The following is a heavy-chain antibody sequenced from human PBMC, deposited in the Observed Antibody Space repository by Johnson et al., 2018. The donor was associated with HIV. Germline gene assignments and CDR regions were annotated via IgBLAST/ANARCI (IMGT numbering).Heavy chain of an antibody. CDR3: ARDRGGAARDAFDT. CDR2: ISWNSGSI. Sequence: VQLVESGGGVVQPGRSLRLSCAASGFTFDDYAMHWVRQAPGKGLEWVSGISWNSGSIGYADSVKGRFTISRDNAKNSLYLQMNSLRAEDTALYYCARDRGGAARDAFDTWGQGTMVIVSA. D-gene: IGHD1-26*01. J-gene: IGHJ3*02. CDR1: GFTFDDYA. V-gene: IGHV3-9*01.